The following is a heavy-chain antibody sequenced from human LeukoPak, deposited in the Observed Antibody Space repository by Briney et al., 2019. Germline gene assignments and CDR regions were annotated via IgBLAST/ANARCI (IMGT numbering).Heavy chain of an antibody. D-gene: IGHD2-2*01. J-gene: IGHJ4*02. CDR2: INLSGST. CDR1: GGSFSGYY. V-gene: IGHV4-34*01. CDR3: ARAPLLYCSSTSCPPADY. Sequence: SETLSLTCAVYGGSFSGYYWSWIRQPPGKGLEWIGEINLSGSTNYNPSLKSRVTISVDTSKNQFSLKLSSVTAADTAVYYCARAPLLYCSSTSCPPADYWGQGTLVTVSS.